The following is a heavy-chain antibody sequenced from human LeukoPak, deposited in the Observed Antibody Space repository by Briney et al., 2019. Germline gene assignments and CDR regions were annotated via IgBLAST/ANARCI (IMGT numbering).Heavy chain of an antibody. CDR1: GGSISSGSYY. CDR2: IYTSGST. J-gene: IGHJ4*02. V-gene: IGHV4-61*02. Sequence: PSQTLSLTCTVSGGSISSGSYYWSWIRQPAGKGLEWIGRIYTSGSTNYNPSLKSRVTISVDTSKNQFSLKLSSVTAADTAVYYCARAREFSSSSGRACYFDYWGQGTLVTVSS. CDR3: ARAREFSSSSGRACYFDY. D-gene: IGHD6-6*01.